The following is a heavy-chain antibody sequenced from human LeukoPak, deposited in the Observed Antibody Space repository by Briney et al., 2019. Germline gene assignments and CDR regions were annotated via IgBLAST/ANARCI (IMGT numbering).Heavy chain of an antibody. Sequence: PSETLSLTCAVYGGSFSAYYWSWIRQTPGKGLEWIGQVNHVGTTDYNPSLKSRVTISADTSQNQFSLRPKSMTAADTGVYYCARAGNGVRGLQTHWGQGTLVAISS. D-gene: IGHD3-10*02. V-gene: IGHV4-34*01. J-gene: IGHJ4*02. CDR1: GGSFSAYY. CDR2: VNHVGTT. CDR3: ARAGNGVRGLQTH.